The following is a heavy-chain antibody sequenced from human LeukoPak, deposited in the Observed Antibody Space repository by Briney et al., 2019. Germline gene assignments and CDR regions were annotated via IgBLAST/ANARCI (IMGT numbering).Heavy chain of an antibody. Sequence: GGSLRLSCVASGFSISSYWMIWVRQAPGKGLEWVANIKQDGSEKYYMDSVEGRFTISRDNAKNSLYLQMNSLRAEDTALYYCARDLPITLFRGAFDYWGQGTLVIVSS. CDR3: ARDLPITLFRGAFDY. D-gene: IGHD3-10*01. CDR1: GFSISSYW. J-gene: IGHJ4*02. V-gene: IGHV3-7*01. CDR2: IKQDGSEK.